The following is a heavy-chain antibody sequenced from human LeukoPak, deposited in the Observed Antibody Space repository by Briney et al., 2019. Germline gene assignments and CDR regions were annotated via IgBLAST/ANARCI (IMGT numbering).Heavy chain of an antibody. Sequence: GGSLRLSCAASGFTFSSYAMNWVRQAPGKGLEWVSTISGSGGGTYYADSVRGRFTISRDNSKNTLYLQMNSLRAEDTAVYYCARERRAEYYFDYWGQGTLVTVSS. CDR3: ARERRAEYYFDY. D-gene: IGHD1-26*01. V-gene: IGHV3-23*01. J-gene: IGHJ4*02. CDR1: GFTFSSYA. CDR2: ISGSGGGT.